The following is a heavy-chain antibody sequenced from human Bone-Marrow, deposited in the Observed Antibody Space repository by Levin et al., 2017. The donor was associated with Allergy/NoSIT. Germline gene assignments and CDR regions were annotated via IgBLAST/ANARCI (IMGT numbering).Heavy chain of an antibody. D-gene: IGHD2-21*01. CDR2: ISSSGSTI. Sequence: GESLKISCVASGFSFRSHSVNWFRQAPGKGLEWLAYISSSGSTINYAASVKGRFTISRDNARSSLFLQMNSLSSQDTAVYYCARDADRAQHKRGACDFWGQGTLVTVSS. J-gene: IGHJ4*02. V-gene: IGHV3-48*04. CDR3: ARDADRAQHKRGACDF. CDR1: GFSFRSHS.